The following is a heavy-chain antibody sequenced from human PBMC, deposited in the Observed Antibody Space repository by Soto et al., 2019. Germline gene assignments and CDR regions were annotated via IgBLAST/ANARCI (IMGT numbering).Heavy chain of an antibody. J-gene: IGHJ6*03. V-gene: IGHV3-23*01. D-gene: IGHD3-16*01. Sequence: DVQLLESGGGLAQRGGSLRLSCAASGFSFSTYGMTWVRQAPGKGLEWVSYGGSGGSTYYADSVKGRFTISRDNSKKTLYLQMNSLRAEDTAVYYCVKFRGRAYHYYYMDVWGNGTTVTVSS. CDR1: GFSFSTYG. CDR3: VKFRGRAYHYYYMDV. CDR2: YGGSGGST.